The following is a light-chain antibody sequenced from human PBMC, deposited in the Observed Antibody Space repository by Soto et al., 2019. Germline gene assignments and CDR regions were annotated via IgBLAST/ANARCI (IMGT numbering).Light chain of an antibody. CDR3: CSCAGSNTVVL. CDR1: SSDVGPYNL. V-gene: IGLV2-23*03. CDR2: EGT. Sequence: QSALTQPASVSGSPGQSVTISCTGTSSDVGPYNLVSWYQEHPGTAPKLIIYEGTKRPSGVSSRFSGSKSGNTASLTISGLQAEDEADYYCCSCAGSNTVVLFGGGTKLTVL. J-gene: IGLJ2*01.